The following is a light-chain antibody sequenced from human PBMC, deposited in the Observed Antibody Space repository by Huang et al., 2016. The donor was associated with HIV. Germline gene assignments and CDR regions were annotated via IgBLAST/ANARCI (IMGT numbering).Light chain of an antibody. CDR2: ATS. CDR1: QNIRSY. J-gene: IGKJ2*01. CDR3: QQTYSTPS. V-gene: IGKV1-39*01. Sequence: DIQMTQSPSSLSASVGDRVTITCRASQNIRSYLNWYQQKPGKAPSLLIYATSSLQSGVPSRCSGSGSGTDFTLTISSLEPADFATYYCQQTYSTPSFGQGTKLEI.